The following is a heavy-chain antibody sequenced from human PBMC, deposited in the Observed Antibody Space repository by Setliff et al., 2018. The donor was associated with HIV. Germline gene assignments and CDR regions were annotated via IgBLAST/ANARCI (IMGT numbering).Heavy chain of an antibody. D-gene: IGHD6-13*01. CDR2: IYHSGST. J-gene: IGHJ4*02. Sequence: LSLTCAVFGYSFSNGYYWGWIRQPPGKGPEWIGSIYHSGSTYYNPSLKSRVSISVDTSKNQFSLELRSVTAADTAVHYCAGRIATAAYYFDYWGRGTLVTVSS. V-gene: IGHV4-38-2*01. CDR3: AGRIATAAYYFDY. CDR1: GYSFSNGYY.